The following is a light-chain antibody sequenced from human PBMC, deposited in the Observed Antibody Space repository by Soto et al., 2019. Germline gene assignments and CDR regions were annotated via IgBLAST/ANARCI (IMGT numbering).Light chain of an antibody. CDR1: SSDVGGYNY. J-gene: IGLJ2*01. CDR2: EVT. Sequence: QSVLTQPPSASGSPGQSVTISCTGTSSDVGGYNYVSWYQQHPGKAPKLMIYEVTKRPSGVPDRFSGSKSGNTASLTVSGLQAEGEADYYCTSFAGSNNFEVVFGGGTKLTVL. V-gene: IGLV2-8*01. CDR3: TSFAGSNNFEVV.